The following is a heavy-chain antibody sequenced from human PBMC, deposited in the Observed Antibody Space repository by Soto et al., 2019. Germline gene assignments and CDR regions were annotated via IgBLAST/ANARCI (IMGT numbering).Heavy chain of an antibody. CDR2: LYHSGST. V-gene: IGHV4-4*02. CDR1: GGSITSTNW. J-gene: IGHJ1*01. Sequence: QVQLQESGPGLVKPSGTLSLICAVPGGSITSTNWWTWVRQTPGKGLEWLGELYHSGSTNYNPSLKSRVTISVGKSKNQFSLHLTSVTVADTAFYYWARGGTTVTRFQHWGQGTLVIVSS. D-gene: IGHD4-17*01. CDR3: ARGGTTVTRFQH.